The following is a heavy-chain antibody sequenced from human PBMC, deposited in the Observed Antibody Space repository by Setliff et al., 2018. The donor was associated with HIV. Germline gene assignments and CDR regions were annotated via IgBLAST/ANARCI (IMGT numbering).Heavy chain of an antibody. CDR1: GGSINSGGYY. Sequence: SLTCTVSGGSINSGGYYWSWIRQHPGKGLEWIGYIYYSGTTYYNPSVKSRVTISLDTSKNQFSLKLSSMTAADTAMYYCARGTRSSFNWFDPWGQGTLVTVSS. J-gene: IGHJ5*02. CDR3: ARGTRSSFNWFDP. D-gene: IGHD6-6*01. CDR2: IYYSGTT. V-gene: IGHV4-31*03.